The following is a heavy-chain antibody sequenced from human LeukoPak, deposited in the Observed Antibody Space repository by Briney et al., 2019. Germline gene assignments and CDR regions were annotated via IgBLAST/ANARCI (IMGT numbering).Heavy chain of an antibody. CDR3: ARLPAAIPYYFDY. V-gene: IGHV1-3*01. CDR2: INAGNGNT. D-gene: IGHD2-2*02. Sequence: ASVKVSCKASGYTFTSYAMHWVRQAPGQRLEWMGWINAGNGNTKYSQKFQGRVTITADESTSTAYMELSSLRSEDTAVYYCARLPAAIPYYFDYWGQGTLVTVSS. CDR1: GYTFTSYA. J-gene: IGHJ4*02.